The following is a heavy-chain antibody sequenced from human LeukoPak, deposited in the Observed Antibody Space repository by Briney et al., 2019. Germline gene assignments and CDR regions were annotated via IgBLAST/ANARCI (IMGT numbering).Heavy chain of an antibody. CDR2: IYTNRST. J-gene: IGHJ6*03. D-gene: IGHD3-3*01. CDR3: SCVETYPTYYYYMDV. V-gene: IGHV4-4*07. CDR1: GGSISSSY. Sequence: SETLSLTCTVSGGSISSSYWSWVRQPAAKGLEWIRHIYTNRSTNYNPSLKSRVTMSADTSNNHFSLKLSTVETADTALYYCSCVETYPTYYYYMDVWGKGTTVTVSS.